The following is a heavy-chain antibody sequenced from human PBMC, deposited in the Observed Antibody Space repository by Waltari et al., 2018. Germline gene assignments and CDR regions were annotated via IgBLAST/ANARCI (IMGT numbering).Heavy chain of an antibody. CDR2: LRNTGGT. Sequence: HVQLQESGPGLVKPSETLSLPCTVSGDFPSDDHSTWIRQAPGKGLEWIAYLRNTGGTKCTPSLESRVTVSAVTSKKQFSLRLTSVTAADTAVYYCARLPTKYYDSLGWGFFDQWGQGILVTVSS. D-gene: IGHD3-22*01. CDR1: GDFPSDDH. CDR3: ARLPTKYYDSLGWGFFDQ. J-gene: IGHJ4*02. V-gene: IGHV4-59*08.